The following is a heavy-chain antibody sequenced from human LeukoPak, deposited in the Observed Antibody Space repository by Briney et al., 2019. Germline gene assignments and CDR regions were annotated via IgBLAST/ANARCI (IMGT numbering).Heavy chain of an antibody. CDR3: ARDAIDDDSSGYYHYGMDV. J-gene: IGHJ6*02. CDR2: INPNSGGT. D-gene: IGHD3-22*01. V-gene: IGHV1-2*02. Sequence: ASVKASCKASGYTFNNYYMHWVRQAPGQGLEWVGWINPNSGGTNYAQKFQGRVTMTRDTSINTAYMELSRLRSDDTAVYYCARDAIDDDSSGYYHYGMDVWGQGTTVTVSS. CDR1: GYTFNNYY.